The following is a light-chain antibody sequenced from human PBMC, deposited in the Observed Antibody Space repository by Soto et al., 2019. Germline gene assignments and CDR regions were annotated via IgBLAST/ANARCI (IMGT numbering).Light chain of an antibody. CDR2: WAS. Sequence: DIVMTQSPDSLAVSLGERATINCKSSQSVLYSSNNKNYLAWYQQNPGQPPKLLIYWASTRESGVPDRFSGSWSGTEFTLTSSSVQAEDVAVYYCQQYYSTPRTFGQGTKVEIK. V-gene: IGKV4-1*01. J-gene: IGKJ1*01. CDR3: QQYYSTPRT. CDR1: QSVLYSSNNKNY.